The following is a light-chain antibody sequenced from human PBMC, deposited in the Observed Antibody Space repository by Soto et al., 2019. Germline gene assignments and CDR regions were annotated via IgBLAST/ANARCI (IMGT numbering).Light chain of an antibody. CDR3: QQYGSSRT. J-gene: IGKJ1*01. Sequence: DIQMTQSPSSLSASVGDRVTITCRASQSSNNWLAWYQQTAGKAPKFLIYDASALPRGVPSRFSGSGSGTDFTLTISRLEPEDFAVYYCQQYGSSRTFGQGTKVDIK. CDR2: DAS. V-gene: IGKV1-5*01. CDR1: QSSNNW.